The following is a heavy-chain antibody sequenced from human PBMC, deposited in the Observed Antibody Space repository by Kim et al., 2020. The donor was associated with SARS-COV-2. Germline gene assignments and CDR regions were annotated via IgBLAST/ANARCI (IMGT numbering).Heavy chain of an antibody. V-gene: IGHV4-34*01. CDR2: INHSGST. Sequence: SETLSLTCAVYGGSFSGYYWSWIRQPPGKGLEWIGEINHSGSTNYNPSLKSRVTISVDTSKNQFSLKLSSVTAADTAVYYCARVRGLYPFDYWGQGTLVTVSS. CDR3: ARVRGLYPFDY. J-gene: IGHJ4*02. D-gene: IGHD3-10*01. CDR1: GGSFSGYY.